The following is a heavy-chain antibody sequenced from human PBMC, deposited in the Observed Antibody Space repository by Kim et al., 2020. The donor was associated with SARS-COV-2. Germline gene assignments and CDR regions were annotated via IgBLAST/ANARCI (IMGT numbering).Heavy chain of an antibody. CDR2: ILPIFGTT. V-gene: IGHV1-69*13. CDR3: ARGRPLIQLYFPPPEY. J-gene: IGHJ4*02. Sequence: SVKVSCKASGGTISSYAISWVRQAPGQGLEWMGGILPIFGTTNYAQKFQGRVTITADESTSTAYMELSNLGSEDTAIYFCARGRPLIQLYFPPPEYWGQGTLVTVSS. D-gene: IGHD2-2*02. CDR1: GGTISSYA.